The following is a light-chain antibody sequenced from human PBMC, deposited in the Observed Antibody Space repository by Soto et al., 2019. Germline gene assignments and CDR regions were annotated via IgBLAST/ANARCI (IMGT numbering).Light chain of an antibody. CDR3: CSYAGSSSVL. Sequence: QSALTQPASVSGSPGQSITISCTGTSSDVGSHNLVSWYQQHPGKAPKLMIYEASKRPSGVSSRFSGSKSGNTASLTISGLRAEDEADYYCCSYAGSSSVLFGGGTKVTVL. CDR1: SSDVGSHNL. V-gene: IGLV2-23*01. J-gene: IGLJ2*01. CDR2: EAS.